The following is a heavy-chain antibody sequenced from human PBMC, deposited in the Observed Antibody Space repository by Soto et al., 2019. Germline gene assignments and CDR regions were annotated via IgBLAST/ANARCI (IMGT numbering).Heavy chain of an antibody. V-gene: IGHV1-69*12. D-gene: IGHD6-19*01. CDR1: GGTFRTYA. CDR2: IIPIFGKV. J-gene: IGHJ6*02. Sequence: QVQLLQSGAEVKKSGSSVRVSCEASGGTFRTYAISWVRQAPGQGLEWMGEIIPIFGKVNYAQKFQGRVTITADESTTTVYMDLRSLTSEDTAVYYCAKGAVAGTPTSYYYYGMDVCGQGTTVTVS. CDR3: AKGAVAGTPTSYYYYGMDV.